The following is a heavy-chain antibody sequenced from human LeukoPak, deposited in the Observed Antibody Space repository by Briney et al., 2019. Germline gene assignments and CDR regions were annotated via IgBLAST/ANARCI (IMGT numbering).Heavy chain of an antibody. V-gene: IGHV3-33*01. J-gene: IGHJ5*02. CDR1: GFTFSSYG. CDR2: IWYDGSNK. Sequence: GGSLRLSCAASGFTFSSYGMPWVRQAPGKGLEWVAVIWYDGSNKYYADSVKGRFTISRDNSKNTLYLQMNSLRAEDTAVYYCARGAQYYDFWSGYPFDPWGQGTLVTVSS. D-gene: IGHD3-3*01. CDR3: ARGAQYYDFWSGYPFDP.